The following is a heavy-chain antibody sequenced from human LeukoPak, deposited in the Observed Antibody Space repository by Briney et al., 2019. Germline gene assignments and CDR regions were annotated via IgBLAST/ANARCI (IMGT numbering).Heavy chain of an antibody. D-gene: IGHD1-26*01. V-gene: IGHV1-2*02. CDR2: INPNSGGT. CDR3: TRGGGSSFFDY. CDR1: GYTFTAYN. J-gene: IGHJ4*02. Sequence: ASVKVSCEASGYTFTAYNFHWVRQAPGQGLEWMGWINPNSGGTNYAQKFQGRVTMTRDTSISTVYMEVSRLRSDDTAVYYCTRGGGSSFFDYWGQGTLVTVSS.